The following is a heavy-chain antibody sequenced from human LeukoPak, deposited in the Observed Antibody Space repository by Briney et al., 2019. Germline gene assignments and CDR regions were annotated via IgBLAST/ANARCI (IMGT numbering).Heavy chain of an antibody. J-gene: IGHJ4*02. Sequence: GGSLRLSCTASGFTFGDYAMSWFRQAPGKGLEWVGFIRSKAYGGTTEYAASVKGRFTISSDDSKSIAYLQMNSLKTEDTAVYYCTRGGETNYYYDSSGYYPNYWGQGTLVTVSS. CDR3: TRGGETNYYYDSSGYYPNY. D-gene: IGHD3-22*01. CDR1: GFTFGDYA. CDR2: IRSKAYGGTT. V-gene: IGHV3-49*03.